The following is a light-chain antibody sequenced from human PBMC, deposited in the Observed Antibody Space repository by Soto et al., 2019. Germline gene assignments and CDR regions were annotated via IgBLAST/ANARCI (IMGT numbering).Light chain of an antibody. CDR3: QQSYSASIT. V-gene: IGKV1-39*01. J-gene: IGKJ5*01. Sequence: DIQMTQSPSSLSASVGDRVTITCRASQSITTFLSWSHQKPGRAPNLLIYGASSLRSGVPSRFSGSGSGTDFTLTITSLQPEDFGTYYCQQSYSASITFGQGTRLDVK. CDR2: GAS. CDR1: QSITTF.